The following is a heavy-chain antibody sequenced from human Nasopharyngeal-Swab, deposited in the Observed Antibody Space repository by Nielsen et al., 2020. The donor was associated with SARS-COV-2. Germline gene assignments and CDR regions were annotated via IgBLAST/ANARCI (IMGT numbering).Heavy chain of an antibody. D-gene: IGHD6-19*01. CDR2: INPNSGGT. J-gene: IGHJ4*02. CDR3: ARANLYSSGWYIPDY. V-gene: IGHV1-2*06. CDR1: GYTFNGYY. Sequence: ASVKVSCKASGYTFNGYYMHWVRQVPGQGLEWMGRINPNSGGTNYAQKFQGRVTMTRDTSISTAYMELSRLRSDDTAVYYCARANLYSSGWYIPDYWGQGTLVTVSS.